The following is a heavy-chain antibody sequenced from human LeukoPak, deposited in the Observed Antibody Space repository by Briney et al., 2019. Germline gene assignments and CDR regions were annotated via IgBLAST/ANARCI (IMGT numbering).Heavy chain of an antibody. D-gene: IGHD4-11*01. Sequence: GGSLRLSCAASGFTFSSYAMSWVRQAPGKGLEWVSTISGSGGSTYYADSVKGRFTISRDNAKNSLYLQMNSLRAEDTAVYYCARTYTNYVPDYFDYWGQGTLVTVSS. CDR2: ISGSGGST. CDR3: ARTYTNYVPDYFDY. V-gene: IGHV3-23*01. J-gene: IGHJ4*02. CDR1: GFTFSSYA.